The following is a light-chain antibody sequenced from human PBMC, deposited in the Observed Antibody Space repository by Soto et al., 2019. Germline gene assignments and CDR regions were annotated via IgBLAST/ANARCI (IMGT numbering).Light chain of an antibody. CDR2: DVS. CDR3: SSYTSSSTVV. V-gene: IGLV2-14*01. Sequence: QSALTQPASVSGSPGQSITISCTGTSSDVGAYNSVSWYQQHPGKAPKLMIYDVSNRPSGVSNRFSGSKSGNTAPLTISGLQAEDEADYYCSSYTSSSTVVFGGGTKLTVL. J-gene: IGLJ3*02. CDR1: SSDVGAYNS.